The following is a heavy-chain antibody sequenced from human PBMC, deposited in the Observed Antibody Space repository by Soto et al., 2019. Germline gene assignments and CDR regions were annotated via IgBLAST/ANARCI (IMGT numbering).Heavy chain of an antibody. CDR3: ARLPDNNGFYYFDY. Sequence: SETLSLTCTVSGDSMSNSNYYWGWIRQSPGKGLEWIGSVHSSGITFYNPSLKSRLIVSVDTSKNQFSLKLSPVTAADTAVYYCARLPDNNGFYYFDYWGQGTLVTVSS. D-gene: IGHD1-20*01. V-gene: IGHV4-39*01. J-gene: IGHJ4*02. CDR1: GDSMSNSNYY. CDR2: VHSSGIT.